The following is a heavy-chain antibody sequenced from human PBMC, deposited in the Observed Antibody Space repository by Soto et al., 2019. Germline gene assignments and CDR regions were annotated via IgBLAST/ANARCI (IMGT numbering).Heavy chain of an antibody. CDR3: AREGSYGSEATGYFDY. CDR2: IIPIFGTA. V-gene: IGHV1-69*13. D-gene: IGHD5-18*01. J-gene: IGHJ4*02. Sequence: SVKVSCKASGGTFSSYAISWVRQAPGQGLEWMGGIIPIFGTANYAQKFQGRVTITADESTSTAYMELSSLRSEDTAVYYCAREGSYGSEATGYFDYWGQGTLVTVSS. CDR1: GGTFSSYA.